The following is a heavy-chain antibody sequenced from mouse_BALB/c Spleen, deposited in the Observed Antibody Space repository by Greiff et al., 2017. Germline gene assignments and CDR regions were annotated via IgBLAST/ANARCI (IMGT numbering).Heavy chain of an antibody. CDR1: GFNFSSYA. Sequence: EVQLQESGGGLVKPGGSLKLSCAASGFNFSSYAMSWVRQSPEKRLEWVAEISSGGSYTYYPDTVTGRFTISRDNAKNTLYLEMSSLRSEDTAMYYCARDPGDGYLYAMDYWGQGTSVTVSS. CDR2: ISSGGSYT. D-gene: IGHD2-3*01. V-gene: IGHV5-9-4*01. CDR3: ARDPGDGYLYAMDY. J-gene: IGHJ4*01.